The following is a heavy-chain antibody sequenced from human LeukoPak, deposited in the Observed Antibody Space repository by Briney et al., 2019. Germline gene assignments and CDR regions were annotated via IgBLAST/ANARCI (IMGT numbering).Heavy chain of an antibody. J-gene: IGHJ6*03. CDR1: GFTFSTYA. D-gene: IGHD1-26*01. Sequence: GGSLRLSCAASGFTFSTYAMIWVRQAPGKGLEWVSVIGGSGSYTYYADSVKGRFTISRDNSKNTLYLQMNSLRAEDTAVYYCSRGTVGATNYYYYYYYMDVWGKGTTVTVSS. CDR2: IGGSGSYT. CDR3: SRGTVGATNYYYYYYYMDV. V-gene: IGHV3-23*01.